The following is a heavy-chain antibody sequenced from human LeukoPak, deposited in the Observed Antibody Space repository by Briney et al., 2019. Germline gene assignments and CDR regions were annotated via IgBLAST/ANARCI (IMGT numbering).Heavy chain of an antibody. CDR1: GGSISSGGYY. CDR3: ARETPDYDDPYYYYCMDV. CDR2: FSYSGST. V-gene: IGHV4-31*03. J-gene: IGHJ6*02. D-gene: IGHD4-17*01. Sequence: SETLSLTCTVSGGSISSGGYYWSWIRLHPGKGLEWIGYFSYSGSTYYNPSLKSRVTISVDTSKNQCSLKLSSVTAADTAVYYCARETPDYDDPYYYYCMDVWGQGTTVTVSS.